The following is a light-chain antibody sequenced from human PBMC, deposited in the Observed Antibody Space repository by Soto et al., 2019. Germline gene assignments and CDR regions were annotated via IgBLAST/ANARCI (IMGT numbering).Light chain of an antibody. Sequence: EIVLTQSPGTLSSSPGERATLSCRASQSVSSNFLAWYQQKPGQTHRLLIYGASSRATGIPDRFSGSGSGTDFSLTISRLEPEDFAVYYCQQYGSSPTFGQGTKVEMK. J-gene: IGKJ1*01. CDR1: QSVSSNF. CDR2: GAS. V-gene: IGKV3-20*01. CDR3: QQYGSSPT.